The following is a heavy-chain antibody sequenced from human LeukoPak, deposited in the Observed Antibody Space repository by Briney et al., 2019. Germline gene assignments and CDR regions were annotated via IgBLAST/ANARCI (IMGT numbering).Heavy chain of an antibody. V-gene: IGHV4-34*01. CDR3: ARVDGDGYNIPDY. CDR1: GESFGSYY. J-gene: IGHJ4*02. CDR2: INHSGNT. Sequence: SGTLSLTCAVYGESFGSYYWSWIRQPPGKGLEWIGEINHSGNTNYNPSLKSRVTISVDTSKNQFSLKLSSVTAADTAVYYCARVDGDGYNIPDYWGQGTLVTVSS. D-gene: IGHD5-24*01.